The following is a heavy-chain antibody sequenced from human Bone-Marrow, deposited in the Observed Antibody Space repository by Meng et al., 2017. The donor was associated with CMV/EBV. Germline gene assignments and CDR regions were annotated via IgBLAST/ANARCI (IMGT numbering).Heavy chain of an antibody. J-gene: IGHJ6*02. CDR3: AREAWYQLLLGRYYYYGMDV. CDR2: MNPNSGNT. D-gene: IGHD2-2*01. V-gene: IGHV1-8*02. Sequence: ASVKVSCKASGYTFTSYAMNWVRQATGQGLEWMGWMNPNSGNTGYAQKFQGRVTMTRNTSISTAYMELSSLRSEDTAVYYCAREAWYQLLLGRYYYYGMDVWGQGTTVTVSS. CDR1: GYTFTSYA.